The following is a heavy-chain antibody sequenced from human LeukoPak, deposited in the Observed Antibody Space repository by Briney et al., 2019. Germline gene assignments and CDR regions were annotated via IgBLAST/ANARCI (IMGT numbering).Heavy chain of an antibody. CDR2: IYYSGST. Sequence: PSETLSLTCTVSGGSISRYYWSWIRQPPGKGLEWIGYIYYSGSTNYNPSLKSRVTISVDTSKNQFSLKLNSVTAADTAVYYCARGRQQLIDYWGQGTLVTVSS. V-gene: IGHV4-59*01. CDR3: ARGRQQLIDY. CDR1: GGSISRYY. J-gene: IGHJ4*02. D-gene: IGHD6-13*01.